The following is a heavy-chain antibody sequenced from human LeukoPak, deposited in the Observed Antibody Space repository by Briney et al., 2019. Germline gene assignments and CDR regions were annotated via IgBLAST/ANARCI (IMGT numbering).Heavy chain of an antibody. CDR1: GGTFSSYA. Sequence: SVKVSCKASGGTFSSYAISWVRQAPGQGLEWMGRIIPIFGTAIYAQKFQGRVTITANKSTSTASMELSSLRSEDTAVYYCARGGERGYNYFPGDYWGQGTLVTVSS. D-gene: IGHD5-24*01. V-gene: IGHV1-69*06. CDR3: ARGGERGYNYFPGDY. CDR2: IIPIFGTA. J-gene: IGHJ4*02.